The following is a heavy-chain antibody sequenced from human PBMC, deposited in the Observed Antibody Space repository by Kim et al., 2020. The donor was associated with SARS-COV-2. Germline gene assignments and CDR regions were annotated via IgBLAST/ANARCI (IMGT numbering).Heavy chain of an antibody. J-gene: IGHJ4*02. CDR3: AKDKYYDFWSGYYAPLYY. Sequence: GGSLRLSCAASGFTFGDYAMHWVRQAPGKGLEWVSGISWNSGSIGYADSVKGRFTISRDNAKNSLYLQMNSLRAEDTALYYCAKDKYYDFWSGYYAPLYYWGQGTLVTVSS. V-gene: IGHV3-9*01. CDR2: ISWNSGSI. CDR1: GFTFGDYA. D-gene: IGHD3-3*01.